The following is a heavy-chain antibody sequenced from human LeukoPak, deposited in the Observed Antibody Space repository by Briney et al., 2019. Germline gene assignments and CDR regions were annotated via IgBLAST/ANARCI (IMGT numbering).Heavy chain of an antibody. J-gene: IGHJ5*02. D-gene: IGHD3-22*01. Sequence: PGGSLRLSCTASGFTFGDYTMNWVRQAPGKGLEGVGFIRSKAYGGATEYAASVKGRFTISRDDSKPIAYLQMNSLKTEDTALYYCTRDRSGYYYNWFDPWGQGTLVTVSS. CDR2: IRSKAYGGAT. CDR3: TRDRSGYYYNWFDP. V-gene: IGHV3-49*04. CDR1: GFTFGDYT.